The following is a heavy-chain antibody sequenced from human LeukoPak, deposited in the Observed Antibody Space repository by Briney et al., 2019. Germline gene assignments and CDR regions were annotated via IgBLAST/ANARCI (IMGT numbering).Heavy chain of an antibody. CDR2: IRSRVYGGTT. V-gene: IGHV3-49*03. CDR1: GFTFGDYT. CDR3: TRGTGRYVMVDS. Sequence: GGSLRLSCTASGFTFGDYTMSWFRQAPGKGLEWVAFIRSRVYGGTTEHAASVEARSTISRDDSKSIAYLQMNSLRTEDTAVYYCTRGTGRYVMVDSWGQGTLVTVSS. D-gene: IGHD1-1*01. J-gene: IGHJ4*02.